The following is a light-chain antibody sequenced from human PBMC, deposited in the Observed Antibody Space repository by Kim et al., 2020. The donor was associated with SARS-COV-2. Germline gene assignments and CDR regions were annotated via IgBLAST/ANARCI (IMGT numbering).Light chain of an antibody. CDR1: QDIKNY. CDR2: DAS. CDR3: QQFDDLPIT. Sequence: ASVGDKVTIACQASQDIKNYVNWYQQKPGKAPKLLIYDASNLETGVPSRFSGSGSGTHFSFTISSLQPEDIATYYCQQFDDLPITFGQGTRLEIK. J-gene: IGKJ5*01. V-gene: IGKV1-33*01.